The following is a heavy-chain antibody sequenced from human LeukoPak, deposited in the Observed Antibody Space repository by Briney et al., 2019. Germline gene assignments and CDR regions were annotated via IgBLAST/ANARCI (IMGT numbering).Heavy chain of an antibody. J-gene: IGHJ3*02. V-gene: IGHV4-59*01. CDR2: IYYSGST. Sequence: GSLRLSCAASGFTFSSYSMNWIRQPPGKGLEWIGYIYYSGSTNYNPSLKSRVTISVDTSKNQFSLKLSSVTAADTAVYYCARDRIVGAVNAFDIWGQGTMVTVSS. CDR3: ARDRIVGAVNAFDI. D-gene: IGHD1-26*01. CDR1: GFTFSSYS.